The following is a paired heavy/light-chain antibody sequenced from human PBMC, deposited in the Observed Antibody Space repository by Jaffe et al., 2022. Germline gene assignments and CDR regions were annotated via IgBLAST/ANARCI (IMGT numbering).Heavy chain of an antibody. V-gene: IGHV3-7*05. CDR1: GFTFSGYW. J-gene: IGHJ3*01. D-gene: IGHD4-17*01. Sequence: EVQLEQSGGGLVQPGGSLRLSCAASGFTFSGYWMTWVRQAPGKGLEWVANIKKDGSRKNYMDYVKGRFTISRDNAKNSVYLQMESLRVEDTAVYYCARSPTDYDNGPDVLDVWGQGTMVTVSS. CDR3: ARSPTDYDNGPDVLDV. CDR2: IKKDGSRK.
Light chain of an antibody. CDR3: QHYNSYPVT. V-gene: IGKV1-5*03. CDR2: KAS. Sequence: DIQMTQSPSTLSASVGDRVTITCRASQSIDTWLAWYQQKPGEAPKLLISKASSLESGVPSRFSGSGSETEFTLTISSLQPDDFATYYCQHYNSYPVTFGQGTMLEIK. CDR1: QSIDTW. J-gene: IGKJ2*01.